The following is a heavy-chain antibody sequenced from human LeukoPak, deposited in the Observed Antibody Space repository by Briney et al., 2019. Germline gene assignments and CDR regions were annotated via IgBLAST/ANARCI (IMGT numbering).Heavy chain of an antibody. Sequence: ASVKVSCKASGYTFTGYSVHWVRQAPGQGLEWMGWINPNSGGTKYALKFQGRVTMTRDTSISTAYMELSRLTSDDTAVYYCARDLSIAAPGTDFDYWGQGTLVTVSS. D-gene: IGHD6-13*01. CDR1: GYTFTGYS. V-gene: IGHV1-2*02. J-gene: IGHJ4*02. CDR2: INPNSGGT. CDR3: ARDLSIAAPGTDFDY.